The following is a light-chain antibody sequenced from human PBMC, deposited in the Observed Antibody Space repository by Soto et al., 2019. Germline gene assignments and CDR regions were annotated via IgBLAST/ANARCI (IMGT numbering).Light chain of an antibody. J-gene: IGKJ2*01. CDR1: QSVSGSY. CDR2: DAS. V-gene: IGKV3-20*01. Sequence: EIVLTQSPGTLSLSPGERATLSCRASQSVSGSYLAWYQQRPGQAPRLLIFDASTRATGIPDRFSGSGSGTDFTLTISRLEPEDFAVYYCQQYGNSPKTFGQGTKLEIK. CDR3: QQYGNSPKT.